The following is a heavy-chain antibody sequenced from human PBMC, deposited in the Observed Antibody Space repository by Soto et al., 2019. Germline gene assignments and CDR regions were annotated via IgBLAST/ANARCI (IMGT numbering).Heavy chain of an antibody. CDR1: GGSISSYY. V-gene: IGHV4-59*01. J-gene: IGHJ4*02. CDR2: IYYSGST. D-gene: IGHD5-12*01. Sequence: SETLSLTCTVSGGSISSYYWSWIRQPPGKGLEWIGYIYYSGSTNYNPSLKSRVTISVDTSKNQFSLKLSSVTAADTAVYYCARVGGYSGYDYPLDYWGQGTLVTVSS. CDR3: ARVGGYSGYDYPLDY.